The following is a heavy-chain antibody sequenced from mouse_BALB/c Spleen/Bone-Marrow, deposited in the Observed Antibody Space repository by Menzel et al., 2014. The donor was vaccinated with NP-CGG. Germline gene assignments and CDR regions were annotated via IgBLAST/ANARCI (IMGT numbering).Heavy chain of an antibody. CDR3: ARLGYYGGFAY. D-gene: IGHD2-3*01. CDR2: INPDSSTI. Sequence: EVKLVESGGGLVQPGGSLKLSCAASGFDFSGFWMGWVRQAPGKGLEWIGEINPDSSTINYTPSLKDRFIISRDNAKNTLYLQMSKVRSEDTALYYCARLGYYGGFAYWGQGTLVIVSA. V-gene: IGHV4-1*02. CDR1: GFDFSGFW. J-gene: IGHJ3*01.